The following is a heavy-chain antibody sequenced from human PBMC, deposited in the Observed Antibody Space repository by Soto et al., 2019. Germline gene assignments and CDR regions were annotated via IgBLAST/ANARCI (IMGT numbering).Heavy chain of an antibody. V-gene: IGHV4-39*01. Sequence: QLQLQESGPGLVKPSETLSLTCTVSGGSISSSSYYWGWIRTPPGKGLEWIRGIYYSGSTFYNPSLRSRVTISVDTSKNQFSLKLSSVTAADTAVYYCARLIGLDAFDIWGQGIMVAVSS. CDR2: IYYSGST. J-gene: IGHJ3*02. CDR1: GGSISSSSYY. CDR3: ARLIGLDAFDI.